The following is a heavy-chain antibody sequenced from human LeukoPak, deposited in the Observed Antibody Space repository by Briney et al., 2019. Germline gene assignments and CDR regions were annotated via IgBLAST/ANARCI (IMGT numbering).Heavy chain of an antibody. D-gene: IGHD3-22*01. CDR3: AKDSGGYYDSSGYYYFDY. Sequence: SGGSLRLSCAASGFTFDDYAMHWVRQAPGKGLEWVSGISWNSGSIGYADSVKGRFTISRDNAKNSLYLQMNSLRAEDTALYYCAKDSGGYYDSSGYYYFDYWGQGTLVTVSS. CDR2: ISWNSGSI. V-gene: IGHV3-9*01. J-gene: IGHJ4*02. CDR1: GFTFDDYA.